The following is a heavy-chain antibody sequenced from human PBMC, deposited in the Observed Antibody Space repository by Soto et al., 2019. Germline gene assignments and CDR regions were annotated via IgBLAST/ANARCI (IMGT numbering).Heavy chain of an antibody. D-gene: IGHD3-10*01. CDR2: ISSYGGNI. J-gene: IGHJ6*03. CDR3: ARDVGLGNYYKGVYYYYYMDV. CDR1: GFTIGADG. V-gene: IGHV3-64*01. Sequence: EVQVVESGGGLVQPGDSLGLACAASGFTIGADGFHWVRQAPGKALEYISAISSYGGNIYYANSVKGRLPISRDNSKNTPYLQMGSLRAEDMGVYYCARDVGLGNYYKGVYYYYYMDVWGKGTTVTVSS.